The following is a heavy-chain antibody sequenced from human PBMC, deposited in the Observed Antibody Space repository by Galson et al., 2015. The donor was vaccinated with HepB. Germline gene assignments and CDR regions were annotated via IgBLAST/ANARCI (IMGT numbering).Heavy chain of an antibody. V-gene: IGHV4-38-2*02. D-gene: IGHD2-2*01. Sequence: ETLSLTCTVSGYSISSGYYWGWIRQPPGKGLEWIGSIYHSGSTYYNPSLKSRVTISVDTSKNQFSLKLSSVTAADTAVYYCARAGGERNSDFGVVPAAIPRTDGDRWAFDIWGQGTMGTVSS. J-gene: IGHJ3*02. CDR2: IYHSGST. CDR3: ARAGGERNSDFGVVPAAIPRTDGDRWAFDI. CDR1: GYSISSGYY.